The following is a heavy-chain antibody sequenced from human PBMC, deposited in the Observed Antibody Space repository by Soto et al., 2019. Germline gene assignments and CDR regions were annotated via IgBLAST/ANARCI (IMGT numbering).Heavy chain of an antibody. CDR1: GFTFSSYW. CDR2: IKQDGTEK. V-gene: IGHV3-7*02. Sequence: EVQLVESGGGLVQPGGSLRLSCAASGFTFSSYWMNWVRQAPGKGLEWVANIKQDGTEKYYVDSVKDRFTIYRDNAKSSLHLQLNSLSADDTAVYYCAGGTGWFIVDWGQGTLVTVSS. J-gene: IGHJ4*02. D-gene: IGHD6-19*01. CDR3: AGGTGWFIVD.